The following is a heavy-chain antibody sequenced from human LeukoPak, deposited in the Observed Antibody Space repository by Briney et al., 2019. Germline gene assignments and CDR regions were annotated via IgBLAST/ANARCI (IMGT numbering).Heavy chain of an antibody. V-gene: IGHV1-18*01. D-gene: IGHD1-26*01. Sequence: ASVKVSCKASGYTFTSYGISWVRQAPGQGLEWMGWISAYNGHTNYAQELQGRVTMTTDTTTSTAYMELGSLTSDDTAVYYCARDQVVGATAGTFDYWGQGTLVTVSS. CDR1: GYTFTSYG. CDR3: ARDQVVGATAGTFDY. J-gene: IGHJ4*02. CDR2: ISAYNGHT.